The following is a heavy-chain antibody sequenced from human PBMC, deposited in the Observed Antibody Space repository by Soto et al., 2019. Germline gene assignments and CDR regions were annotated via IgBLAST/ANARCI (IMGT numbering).Heavy chain of an antibody. Sequence: QVHLQESGPGLVKPSETLSLTCTVSGLSITNNYWSWIRQPPGKGLEWVGYIYYTGNTNYDPSPRSRVTMAVDTSKNQFSLNLASLTAADTAIYYCARANWYSEYWGQGTRVIVSS. J-gene: IGHJ4*02. CDR1: GLSITNNY. D-gene: IGHD1-1*01. V-gene: IGHV4-59*13. CDR3: ARANWYSEY. CDR2: IYYTGNT.